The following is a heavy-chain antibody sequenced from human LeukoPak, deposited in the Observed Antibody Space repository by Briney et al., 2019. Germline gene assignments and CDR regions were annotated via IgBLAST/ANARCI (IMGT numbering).Heavy chain of an antibody. D-gene: IGHD1-1*01. CDR3: ARKRSSRGTTGTTLYYYYMDV. CDR2: ISSSSTTI. CDR1: GFTFSSYG. J-gene: IGHJ6*03. V-gene: IGHV3-48*01. Sequence: PGGSLRLSCAASGFTFSSYGMNWVRQAPGKGLEWISYISSSSTTIYYADSVKGRFTISRDNAKNSLYLPMNSLRVEDTAVYYCARKRSSRGTTGTTLYYYYMDVWGKGTTATVSS.